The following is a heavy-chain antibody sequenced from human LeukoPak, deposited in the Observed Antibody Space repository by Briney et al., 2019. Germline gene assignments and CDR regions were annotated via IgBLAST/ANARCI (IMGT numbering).Heavy chain of an antibody. CDR1: GYTFTSYG. V-gene: IGHV1-18*01. J-gene: IGHJ6*02. Sequence: ASVKVSCKASGYTFTSYGISWVRQAPGQGLEWMGWISAYNGNTNYAQKLQGRVTMTTDTSTSTAYMELRSLRSDDTAVYYCARDTQYCSSTSCYWELYYYYGMDVWGQGTTVTVSS. D-gene: IGHD2-2*01. CDR3: ARDTQYCSSTSCYWELYYYYGMDV. CDR2: ISAYNGNT.